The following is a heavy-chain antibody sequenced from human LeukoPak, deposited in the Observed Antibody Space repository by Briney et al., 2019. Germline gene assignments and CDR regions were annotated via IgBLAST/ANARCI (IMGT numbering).Heavy chain of an antibody. CDR3: ARVGAYYDSSGYLGY. CDR2: INPNSGGT. V-gene: IGHV1-2*02. J-gene: IGHJ4*02. CDR1: GYTFTGYY. D-gene: IGHD3-22*01. Sequence: GASVKVSCKASGYTFTGYYIHWVRQAPGQGLELMGWINPNSGGTNYAQKFQGRVTMTRDTSIRTAYMELSRLRSDDTAVYYCARVGAYYDSSGYLGYWGQGTLVTVSS.